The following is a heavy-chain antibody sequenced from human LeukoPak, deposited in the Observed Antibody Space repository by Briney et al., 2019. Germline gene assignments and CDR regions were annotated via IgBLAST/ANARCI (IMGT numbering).Heavy chain of an antibody. V-gene: IGHV4-61*02. CDR3: ARVFWQSGGYFDY. Sequence: SETLSLTCTVSGDSVASATSYRTWIRQPAGKGLEWMGRVYPSGSTDYNPSVKSRLSISIDTSKNQFSLDLTSITAADTAVYYCARVFWQSGGYFDYWGQGILVPVSS. CDR1: GDSVASATSY. CDR2: VYPSGST. D-gene: IGHD2-15*01. J-gene: IGHJ4*02.